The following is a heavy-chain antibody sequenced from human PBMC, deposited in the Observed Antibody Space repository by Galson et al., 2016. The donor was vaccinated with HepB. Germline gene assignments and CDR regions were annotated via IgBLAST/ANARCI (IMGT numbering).Heavy chain of an antibody. Sequence: CAISGDSVSSNRVAWNWIRQSPSRGLEWLGRSYFRFQWYFEYAESVESRIALNPDTSKNQFSLHLTSVTPEDTAVYYCARGGELDVGYYGMDVWGQGTTVIVSS. CDR1: GDSVSSNRVA. CDR3: ARGGELDVGYYGMDV. D-gene: IGHD1-1*01. J-gene: IGHJ6*02. CDR2: SYFRFQWYF. V-gene: IGHV6-1*01.